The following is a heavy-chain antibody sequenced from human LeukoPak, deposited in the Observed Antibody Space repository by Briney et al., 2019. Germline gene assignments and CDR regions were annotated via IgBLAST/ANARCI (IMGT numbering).Heavy chain of an antibody. CDR2: ISSSSTYI. J-gene: IGHJ4*02. CDR1: GFTFSRST. D-gene: IGHD3-22*01. Sequence: GGSLRLSCAASGFTFSRSTMNWVSQAPGKGLEWVSSISSSSTYIYYADSVKGRFTISRDNAKKSVFMQMNSLRADDTAVYYCARESDDDTEYWGLGTLVTVSS. V-gene: IGHV3-21*01. CDR3: ARESDDDTEY.